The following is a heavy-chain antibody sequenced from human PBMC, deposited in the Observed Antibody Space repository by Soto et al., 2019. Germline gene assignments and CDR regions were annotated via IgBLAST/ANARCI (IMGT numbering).Heavy chain of an antibody. J-gene: IGHJ4*02. CDR1: GFTFDDYA. V-gene: IGHV3-9*01. D-gene: IGHD5-18*01. CDR2: ISWHSGNI. CDR3: VRSKGGYSYGTPFDY. Sequence: PGGSLRLSCAASGFTFDDYAMYWVRQVLGKGLEWVSSISWHSGNIGYADSVKGRFTTSRDNAENSPYLQMNSLRPEDTALYYCVRSKGGYSYGTPFDYWGQGT.